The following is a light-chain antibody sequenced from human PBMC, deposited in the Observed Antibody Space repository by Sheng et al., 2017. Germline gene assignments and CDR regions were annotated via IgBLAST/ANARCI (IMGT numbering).Light chain of an antibody. CDR3: QQSYSPPHT. V-gene: IGKV1-39*01. Sequence: DIQMTQSPSSLSPSVGGRVTITCQASQDILKFLNWFQQKPGKAPQRLIYDASSLQSGVPSRFSGSGSGTEFALTISSLQPEDFATYYCQQSYSPPHTFGGGTKVEIK. CDR1: QDILKF. J-gene: IGKJ4*01. CDR2: DAS.